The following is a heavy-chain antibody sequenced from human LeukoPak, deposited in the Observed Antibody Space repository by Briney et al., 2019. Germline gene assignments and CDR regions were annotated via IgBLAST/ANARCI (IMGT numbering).Heavy chain of an antibody. CDR3: ARGLDYYDSSGYYH. CDR1: GFTFSSYS. CDR2: ISSSSSYI. V-gene: IGHV3-21*01. J-gene: IGHJ4*02. D-gene: IGHD3-22*01. Sequence: PGGSLRLSCAASGFTFSSYSMNWVRQAPGKGLEWVSSISSSSSYIYYADSVKGRFTISRDNAKNSLYLQMNSLRAEDTAVYYCARGLDYYDSSGYYHWGRGTLVTVSS.